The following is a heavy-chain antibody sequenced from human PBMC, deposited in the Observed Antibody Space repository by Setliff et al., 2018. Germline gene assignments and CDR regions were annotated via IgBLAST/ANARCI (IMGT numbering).Heavy chain of an antibody. D-gene: IGHD3-22*01. CDR1: GGSMIGGHYY. CDR3: ARVTLTYYYDSSGYSLSYY. CDR2: IYYSGNT. V-gene: IGHV4-31*03. J-gene: IGHJ4*02. Sequence: SETLSLTCTVSGGSMIGGHYYWSWIRQLPGKGLEWIAYIYYSGNTYYNPSLKSRVTISVDTSKNQFSLKLSSVTAADTALYYCARVTLTYYYDSSGYSLSYYWGQGTLVTVSS.